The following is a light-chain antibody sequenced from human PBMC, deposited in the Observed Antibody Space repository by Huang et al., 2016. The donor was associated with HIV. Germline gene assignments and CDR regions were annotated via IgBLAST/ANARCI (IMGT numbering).Light chain of an antibody. CDR2: GAS. Sequence: EIVMTQSPATLSVSPGERATLSCRASQSVSSNLAWYQQTPGQAPRLLIYGASTRATGVPARCSGSGSGTEFTLTISSLQSKDFAVYYCQQYNNWPPWTFGQGTKVEIK. V-gene: IGKV3-15*01. J-gene: IGKJ1*01. CDR1: QSVSSN. CDR3: QQYNNWPPWT.